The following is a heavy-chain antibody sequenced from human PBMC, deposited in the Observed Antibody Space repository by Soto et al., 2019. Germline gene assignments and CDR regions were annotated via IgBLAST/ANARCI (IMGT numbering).Heavy chain of an antibody. CDR2: ISGSGGST. CDR1: GFTFSSYA. J-gene: IGHJ3*02. Sequence: GGSLRLSCAASGFTFSSYAMSWVRQAPGKGLDWVSAISGSGGSTYYADSVKGRFTISRDNSKNTLYLQMNSLRAEDTAVYYCAKVKYYDSSGYYENDAFDIWGQGTMVTVSS. V-gene: IGHV3-23*01. D-gene: IGHD3-22*01. CDR3: AKVKYYDSSGYYENDAFDI.